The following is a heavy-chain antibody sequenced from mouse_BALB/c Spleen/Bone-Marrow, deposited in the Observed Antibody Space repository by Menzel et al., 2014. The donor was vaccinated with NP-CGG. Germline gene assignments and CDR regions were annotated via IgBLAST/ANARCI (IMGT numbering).Heavy chain of an antibody. CDR1: GFSIKDTY. V-gene: IGHV14-3*02. Sequence: EVMMVEPGADLVEPGPSFKLPCTASGFSIKDTYMHWVKQRPEQGLEWIGRIDPANGNTKYDPKFQGKANITAVTSSNTGYLQLSSLTSEDNAVYYCARSGGYGNYLVLFAYWGQGTLFTVSA. J-gene: IGHJ3*01. D-gene: IGHD2-10*02. CDR3: ARSGGYGNYLVLFAY. CDR2: IDPANGNT.